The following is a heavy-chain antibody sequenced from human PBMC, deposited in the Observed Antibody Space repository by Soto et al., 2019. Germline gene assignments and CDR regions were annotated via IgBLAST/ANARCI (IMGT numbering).Heavy chain of an antibody. CDR3: VRMASAGTLNWFDP. Sequence: QVQLVQSGDEVKEPGASVRVSCEASGYTFINFDISWVRQAAGQGLEWLGWMNPGSGQTGYASKFQGRVAMTRDASTGTSHLELSSLTSDDTAVYYCVRMASAGTLNWFDPWGQGTLVTVSS. J-gene: IGHJ5*02. D-gene: IGHD6-13*01. CDR2: MNPGSGQT. V-gene: IGHV1-8*02. CDR1: GYTFINFD.